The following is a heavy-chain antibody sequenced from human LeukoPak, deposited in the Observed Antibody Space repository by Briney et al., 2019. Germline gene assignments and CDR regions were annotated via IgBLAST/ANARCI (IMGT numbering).Heavy chain of an antibody. V-gene: IGHV3-21*01. D-gene: IGHD1-1*01. CDR3: ARGLATTDYYYYYGMDV. Sequence: PGGSLRLSCAASGFTFSSYSMTWVRQAPGKGLEWVSSISSSSSYIYYADSVKGRFTISRDNAKNSLYLQMNSLRAEDTAVYYCARGLATTDYYYYYGMDVWGQGTTVTVSS. J-gene: IGHJ6*02. CDR1: GFTFSSYS. CDR2: ISSSSSYI.